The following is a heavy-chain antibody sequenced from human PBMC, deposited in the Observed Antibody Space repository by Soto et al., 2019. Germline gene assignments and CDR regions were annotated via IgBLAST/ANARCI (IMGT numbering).Heavy chain of an antibody. CDR3: ARLGYCSGGSCPPETHGFDY. Sequence: ASVKVSCKASGYTFSSYAVQWVRQAPGQSLEWIGWIHAGNGDTKYSQKFHGRVTLTRDTSASTAYMDLSSLRSEDTAVYYCARLGYCSGGSCPPETHGFDYWGQGTLVTVSS. CDR1: GYTFSSYA. CDR2: IHAGNGDT. J-gene: IGHJ4*02. D-gene: IGHD2-15*01. V-gene: IGHV1-3*01.